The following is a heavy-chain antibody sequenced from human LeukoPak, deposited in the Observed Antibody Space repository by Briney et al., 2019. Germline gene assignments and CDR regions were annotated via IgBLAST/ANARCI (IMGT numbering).Heavy chain of an antibody. J-gene: IGHJ6*02. CDR1: GGSISSYY. CDR3: ARGGSGYDSFYYYGMDV. Sequence: SETLSLTCTVSGGSISSYYWSWIRQPPGKGLEWIGYIYDSGSTNYNPSLKSRVTISVDTSKNQFSLKLSSVTAADTAVYYCARGGSGYDSFYYYGMDVWGQGTTVTISS. D-gene: IGHD5-12*01. CDR2: IYDSGST. V-gene: IGHV4-59*01.